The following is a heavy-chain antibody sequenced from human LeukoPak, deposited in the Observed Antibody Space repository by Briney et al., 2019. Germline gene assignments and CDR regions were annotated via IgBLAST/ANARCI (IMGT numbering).Heavy chain of an antibody. CDR2: ISYDGSNK. J-gene: IGHJ4*01. CDR3: AKEYFSNSLCHPLDY. CDR1: GFTFSSSG. D-gene: IGHD2-8*01. V-gene: IGHV3-30*18. Sequence: GSLRLSCAASGFTFSSSGMHWVRQAPGKGLEWVAVISYDGSNKYYADSVKGRFTFSRDNSKNTLYLQMNTLRAEDTAVYYCAKEYFSNSLCHPLDYLGQGTLVTGSS.